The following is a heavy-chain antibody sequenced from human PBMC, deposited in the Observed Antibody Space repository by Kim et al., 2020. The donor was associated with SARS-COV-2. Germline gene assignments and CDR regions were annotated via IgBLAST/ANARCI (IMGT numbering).Heavy chain of an antibody. CDR3: ARDIGPQHQAYAFDV. CDR2: ISSSGETI. J-gene: IGHJ3*01. Sequence: GGSLRLSCAVSGFTVSDHDMSWIRQGPGKGLEWISYISSSGETIYHTDSVKGRFTISRDNAKNSLYLQMNSLRVEDTAVYYCARDIGPQHQAYAFDVWGQGTMVTVSS. D-gene: IGHD6-13*01. CDR1: GFTVSDHD. V-gene: IGHV3-11*01.